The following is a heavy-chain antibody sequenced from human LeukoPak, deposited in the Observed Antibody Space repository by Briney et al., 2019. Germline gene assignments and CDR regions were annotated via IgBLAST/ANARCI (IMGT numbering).Heavy chain of an antibody. D-gene: IGHD2-21*02. CDR1: GGSISSGGYS. CDR3: ARDRAYCGGDCSYYFDY. V-gene: IGHV4-30-2*01. CDR2: IYHSGST. J-gene: IGHJ4*02. Sequence: PSQTLSLTCAVSGGSISSGGYSWSWIRQPPGKGLEWIGYIYHSGSTYYNPSLKSRVTISVDRSKSQFSLKLSSVTAADTAVYYCARDRAYCGGDCSYYFDYWGQGTLVTVSS.